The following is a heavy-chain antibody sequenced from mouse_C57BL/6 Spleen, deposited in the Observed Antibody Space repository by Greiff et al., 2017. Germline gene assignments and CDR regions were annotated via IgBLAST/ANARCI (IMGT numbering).Heavy chain of an antibody. Sequence: QVTLKESGPGILQSSQTLSLTCSFSGFSLSTSGMGVSWIRQPSGKGLEWLAHIYWDDAKRYNPSMKSRLTISKDTSRNQVFLKITSVETADTSTYYCARRGGGSSPGYFDYWGQGTTLTVSS. J-gene: IGHJ2*01. D-gene: IGHD1-1*01. CDR3: ARRGGGSSPGYFDY. V-gene: IGHV8-12*01. CDR2: IYWDDAK. CDR1: GFSLSTSGMG.